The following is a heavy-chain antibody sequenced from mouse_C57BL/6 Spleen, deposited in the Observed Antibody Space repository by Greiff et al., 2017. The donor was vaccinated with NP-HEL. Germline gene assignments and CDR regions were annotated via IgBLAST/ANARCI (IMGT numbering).Heavy chain of an antibody. CDR1: GFNIKDDY. V-gene: IGHV14-4*01. Sequence: EVQLVESGAELVRPGASVKLSCTASGFNIKDDYMHWVKQRPEQGLEWIGWIDPENGDTEYASKFQGKATITADTSSNTAYLQLSSLTSEGTAVYYCTTGVAWFAYWGQGTLVTVSA. D-gene: IGHD1-1*02. CDR3: TTGVAWFAY. CDR2: IDPENGDT. J-gene: IGHJ3*01.